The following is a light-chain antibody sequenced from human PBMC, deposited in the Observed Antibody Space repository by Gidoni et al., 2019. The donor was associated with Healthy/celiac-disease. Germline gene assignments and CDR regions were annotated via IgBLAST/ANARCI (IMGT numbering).Light chain of an antibody. CDR2: AAS. CDR3: QKYNSAPLT. V-gene: IGKV1-27*01. Sequence: DIQMTQSPSSLSASVGDRVTITCRSSQGISNYLAWYQQKPGTVPTLLIYAASTLQSGVPSRFIGSGSGTDFTLTISSLQPEDVATYYCQKYNSAPLTFGGXTKVEIK. CDR1: QGISNY. J-gene: IGKJ4*01.